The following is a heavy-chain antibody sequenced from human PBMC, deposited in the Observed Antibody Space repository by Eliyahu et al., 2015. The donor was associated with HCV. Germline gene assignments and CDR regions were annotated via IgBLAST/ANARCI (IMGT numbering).Heavy chain of an antibody. CDR2: IYAGGTT. D-gene: IGHD3-10*01. J-gene: IGHJ4*02. Sequence: EVQLVESGGGLIQPGGSLRLSCAASGFTVSNNYMSWVRQAPGRWLEWVSIIYAGGTTYYADSVEGRFTISRDNSKNTLYLHMNSLRAEDTAVYYCARWTGSYYDYWGQGTLVTVSS. CDR3: ARWTGSYYDY. V-gene: IGHV3-53*01. CDR1: GFTVSNNY.